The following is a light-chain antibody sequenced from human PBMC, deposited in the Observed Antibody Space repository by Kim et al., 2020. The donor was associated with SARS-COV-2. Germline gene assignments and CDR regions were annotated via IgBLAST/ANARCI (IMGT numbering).Light chain of an antibody. Sequence: DIRMTQSPSSLSASVGDRVTITCRASQGISSWLAWYQQKPEKAPKCLIYAASSLQSGVPSRFSGSGSGTDFTLTISNLQPEDFATYYCQQYDSYPRTFGQGTRVEIK. J-gene: IGKJ1*01. CDR2: AAS. CDR3: QQYDSYPRT. V-gene: IGKV1D-16*01. CDR1: QGISSW.